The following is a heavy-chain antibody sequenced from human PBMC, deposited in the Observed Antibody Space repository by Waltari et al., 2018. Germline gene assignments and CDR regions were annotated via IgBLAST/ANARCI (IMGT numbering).Heavy chain of an antibody. J-gene: IGHJ5*01. CDR2: TIPIFGRT. Sequence: QVLLVQSGSEVRKPGSSVKVSCKASGDTFRNFGFNWVRQAPGQGLEWMGGTIPIFGRTNYAQGFKGRVTVSADESTRTAYMELNNLTSDDTAIYFCARRGDFKDWFDSWGQGTLVIVSS. V-gene: IGHV1-69*12. CDR1: GDTFRNFG. D-gene: IGHD3-16*01. CDR3: ARRGDFKDWFDS.